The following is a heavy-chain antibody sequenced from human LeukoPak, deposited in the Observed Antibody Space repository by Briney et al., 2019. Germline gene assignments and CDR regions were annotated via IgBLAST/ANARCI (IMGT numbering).Heavy chain of an antibody. CDR1: EFSVGSNY. V-gene: IGHV3-53*01. D-gene: IGHD6-19*01. Sequence: GGSLRLSCAASEFSVGSNYMTWVRQAPGKGLEWVSCILATDGRTYYADSVKGRFTISRDNSKNTLYLQMNSLRAEDTAIYHCARDLGSSGPLDAFDIWGQGTMVTVSS. CDR2: ILATDGRT. J-gene: IGHJ3*02. CDR3: ARDLGSSGPLDAFDI.